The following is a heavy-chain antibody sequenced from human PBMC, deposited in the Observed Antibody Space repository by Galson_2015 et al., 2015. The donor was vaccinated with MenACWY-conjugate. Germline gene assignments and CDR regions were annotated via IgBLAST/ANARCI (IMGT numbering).Heavy chain of an antibody. V-gene: IGHV3-48*03. CDR1: GFHFSSYE. J-gene: IGHJ4*02. CDR2: ISSTGNTI. D-gene: IGHD6-19*01. CDR3: ARDGSGWYAVDY. Sequence: SLRLSCAASGFHFSSYEMNWVRQAPGKGLEWVSYISSTGNTIYFADSVKGRFTSSRDNAKNSLYLQMNSLRAEDTAIYYCARDGSGWYAVDYCGQGTLVTVSS.